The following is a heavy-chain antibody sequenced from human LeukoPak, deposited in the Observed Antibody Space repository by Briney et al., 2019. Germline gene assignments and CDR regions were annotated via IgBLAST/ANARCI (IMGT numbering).Heavy chain of an antibody. CDR3: ARAEAMVRGVFFDY. J-gene: IGHJ4*02. D-gene: IGHD3-10*01. CDR1: GVSINSYY. V-gene: IGHV4-4*07. CDR2: IYTSGST. Sequence: SETLSLTCTVSGVSINSYYWHWIRQPAGKGLEWIGRIYTSGSTNYNPSLKSRVTISVDTSKNQFSLKLSSVTAADTAVYYCARAEAMVRGVFFDYWGQGTLVTVSS.